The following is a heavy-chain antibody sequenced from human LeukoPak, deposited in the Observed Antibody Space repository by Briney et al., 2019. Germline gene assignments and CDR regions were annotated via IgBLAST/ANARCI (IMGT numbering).Heavy chain of an antibody. CDR3: AGESHLRITIFGGGPASAFDI. J-gene: IGHJ3*02. CDR2: IIPIFGTA. V-gene: IGHV1-69*05. CDR1: GGTFSSYA. Sequence: SVKVSCKASGGTFSSYAISWVRQAPGQGLEWMGRIIPIFGTANYAQKFQGRVTITTDESTSSAYMELNSLRSEDTAVYYCAGESHLRITIFGGGPASAFDIWGQGTMVTVSS. D-gene: IGHD3-3*01.